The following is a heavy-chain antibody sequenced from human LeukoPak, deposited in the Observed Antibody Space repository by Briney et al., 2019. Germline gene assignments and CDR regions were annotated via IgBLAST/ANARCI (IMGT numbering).Heavy chain of an antibody. CDR1: GYTFTGYY. J-gene: IGHJ4*02. CDR3: ARGASRSFDS. V-gene: IGHV1-8*03. Sequence: GASVKVSCKASGYTFTGYYMHWVRQATGQGLEWMGWMNSNSGNTGYAQKFRGRVTFTRDTSTSTAYMDLSSLRSEDTAVYFCARGASRSFDSWGQGTLVTVSS. CDR2: MNSNSGNT.